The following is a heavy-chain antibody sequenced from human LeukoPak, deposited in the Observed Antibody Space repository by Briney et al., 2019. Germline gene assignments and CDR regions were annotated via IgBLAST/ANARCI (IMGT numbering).Heavy chain of an antibody. Sequence: GGSLRLSCAASGFTFSSSGMSWVRQAPGKGLEWVSSISSSSSYIYYADSVKGRFTISRDNAKNSLYLQVNSLRAEDTAVYYCARLQDSYYNMDVWGKGTTVTVSS. V-gene: IGHV3-21*01. D-gene: IGHD4-11*01. CDR3: ARLQDSYYNMDV. CDR2: ISSSSSYI. CDR1: GFTFSSSG. J-gene: IGHJ6*03.